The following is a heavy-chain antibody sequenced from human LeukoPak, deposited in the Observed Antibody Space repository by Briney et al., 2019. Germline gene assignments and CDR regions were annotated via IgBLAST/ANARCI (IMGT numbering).Heavy chain of an antibody. CDR2: INPNSGGT. D-gene: IGHD6-19*01. CDR3: ARYLGQWLVVLYYFDY. Sequence: ASVKVSCKASGYTFTGYYMHWVRQAPGQELEWMGWINPNSGGTNYAQKFQGRVTMTRDTSISTAYMELSRLRSDDTALYYCARYLGQWLVVLYYFDYWGQGTLVTVSS. V-gene: IGHV1-2*02. J-gene: IGHJ4*02. CDR1: GYTFTGYY.